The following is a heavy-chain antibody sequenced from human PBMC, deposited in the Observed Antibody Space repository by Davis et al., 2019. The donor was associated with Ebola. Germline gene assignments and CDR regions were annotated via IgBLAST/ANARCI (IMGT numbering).Heavy chain of an antibody. D-gene: IGHD6-19*01. CDR3: AREYSSGRFGDYFDY. V-gene: IGHV1-18*04. CDR1: GYTFTSFG. Sequence: ASVKVSCKASGYTFTSFGISCVRQAPGQGLEWMGWISTDPGGIIYAQKFQDRITMTTDTSTATAYMELRSLTSDDTAVYYCAREYSSGRFGDYFDYWGQGTLVTVSS. J-gene: IGHJ4*02. CDR2: ISTDPGGI.